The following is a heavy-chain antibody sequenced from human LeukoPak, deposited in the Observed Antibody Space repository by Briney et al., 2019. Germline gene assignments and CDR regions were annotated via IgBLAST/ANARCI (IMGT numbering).Heavy chain of an antibody. Sequence: SETLSLTCAVYGGSFSGYYWSWIRQPPGKGLKWIGEINHSGSTNYNPSLKRRVTISVDTSKNQFSLKLRSVTAADTAVYYCARVTGYMIEDYFDYWGQGTLDTVSS. V-gene: IGHV4-34*01. D-gene: IGHD3-22*01. J-gene: IGHJ4*02. CDR1: GGSFSGYY. CDR2: INHSGST. CDR3: ARVTGYMIEDYFDY.